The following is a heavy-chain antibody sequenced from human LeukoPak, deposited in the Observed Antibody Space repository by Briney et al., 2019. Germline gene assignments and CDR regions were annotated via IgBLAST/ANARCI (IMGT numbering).Heavy chain of an antibody. J-gene: IGHJ4*02. CDR1: GLTVSSNY. CDR2: IYSGGTT. V-gene: IGHV3-66*01. CDR3: ASKLTTGY. D-gene: IGHD4-17*01. Sequence: PGGSLRLSCVVSGLTVSSNYMSWVRQAPGKGLEWVSVIYSGGTTNCADSVKGRFLVYRDNSKNTLYLQMNSLRAEDTAVYYCASKLTTGYWGQGTLVTVSS.